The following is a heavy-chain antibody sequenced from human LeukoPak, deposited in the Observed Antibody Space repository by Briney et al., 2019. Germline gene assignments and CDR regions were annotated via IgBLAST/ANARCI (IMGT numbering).Heavy chain of an antibody. D-gene: IGHD3-3*01. V-gene: IGHV3-23*01. Sequence: GGSLRLSCAASGFTFSSYAMSWVRQAPGKGLEWVSAISGSGGSTYYADSVKGRFTISRDNSKNTLYLQMNSLRAEDTAVYYCAKGYYDFWSGYSPLDYWGQGTLVTVSS. CDR1: GFTFSSYA. J-gene: IGHJ4*02. CDR2: ISGSGGST. CDR3: AKGYYDFWSGYSPLDY.